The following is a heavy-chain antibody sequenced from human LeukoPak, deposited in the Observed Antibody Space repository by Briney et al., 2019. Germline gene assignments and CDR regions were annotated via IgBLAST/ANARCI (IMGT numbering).Heavy chain of an antibody. V-gene: IGHV3-15*01. CDR2: IRSKTDGGTT. D-gene: IGHD1-26*01. CDR1: GFTLSNAW. CDR3: TTITNSGYYDY. J-gene: IGHJ4*02. Sequence: PGGSLRLSCAPSGFTLSNAWMSWVRQAPGQGLEWLGRIRSKTDGGTTDYASPVKGRFTISREDSKNTLYLQMNSLKTEDTAVYFCTTITNSGYYDYWGQGTLVTVSS.